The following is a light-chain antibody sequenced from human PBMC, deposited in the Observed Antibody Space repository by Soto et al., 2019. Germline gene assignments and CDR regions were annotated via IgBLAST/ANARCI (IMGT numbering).Light chain of an antibody. Sequence: EIALTQSPGTLSFSTGERAPLSCRASQSVSSSYLAWYQQKPGQAPRLLMSAASSRATGIPDRFSGSGSGTDFTLTISRLEAEDFAVYYCQQASSSPITFGQGTRLEI. V-gene: IGKV3-20*01. CDR3: QQASSSPIT. CDR2: AAS. CDR1: QSVSSSY. J-gene: IGKJ5*01.